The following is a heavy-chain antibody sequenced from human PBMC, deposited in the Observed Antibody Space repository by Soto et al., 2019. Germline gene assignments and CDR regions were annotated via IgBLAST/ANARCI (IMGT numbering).Heavy chain of an antibody. J-gene: IGHJ5*02. D-gene: IGHD4-17*01. CDR3: ARGNYGDYDYYYDLGWFDP. V-gene: IGHV3-7*01. CDR2: IKQDGSEK. CDR1: GFTFSSYW. Sequence: EVQLVESGGGLVQPGGSLRLSCAASGFTFSSYWMSWVRQAPGKGREWVANIKQDGSEKYYVDSVKGRFTISRDNAKNSLYLQMNSLRAEDTAVYYCARGNYGDYDYYYDLGWFDPWGQGTLVTVSS.